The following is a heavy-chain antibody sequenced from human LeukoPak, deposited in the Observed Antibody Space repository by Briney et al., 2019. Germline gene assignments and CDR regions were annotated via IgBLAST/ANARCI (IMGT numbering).Heavy chain of an antibody. CDR1: GFTFTSQG. CDR3: AREVYYYGSGSYSPFDY. Sequence: PGGSLRLSCAASGFTFTSQGMAWVRQAPGKGLEWVSAITGSADKTFYADSVKGRFTISRDNSKNTLYLQMNSLSAEDTAVYYCAREVYYYGSGSYSPFDYWGQGTLVTVSS. CDR2: ITGSADKT. J-gene: IGHJ4*02. D-gene: IGHD3-10*01. V-gene: IGHV3-23*01.